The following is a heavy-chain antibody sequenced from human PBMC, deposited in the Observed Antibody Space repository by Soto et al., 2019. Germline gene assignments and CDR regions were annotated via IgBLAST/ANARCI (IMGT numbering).Heavy chain of an antibody. CDR3: ARQISNFRHCVYAMDV. Sequence: PGESLKISCKGSGYTFTDYWIGWVRQLPGKGLEWMGIIYPGDSDTRYSPSFQGHVPITVDKSTSTASLQWNTLKASDTAMYYCARQISNFRHCVYAMDVWGQGTMVTVSS. CDR1: GYTFTDYW. V-gene: IGHV5-51*01. D-gene: IGHD4-4*01. CDR2: IYPGDSDT. J-gene: IGHJ6*02.